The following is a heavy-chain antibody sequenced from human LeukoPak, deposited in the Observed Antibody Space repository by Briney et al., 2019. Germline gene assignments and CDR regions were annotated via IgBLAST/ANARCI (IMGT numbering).Heavy chain of an antibody. D-gene: IGHD4-17*01. V-gene: IGHV3-21*01. CDR3: ARLRGPSDY. Sequence: PGGSLRLSCAASGFTFSSYAMSWVRQAPGKGLEWVSSISTNSAFIYYADSVRGRFTISRDNTKNSLYLQMDSLTADDTAVYFCARLRGPSDYWGQGALVTVSS. CDR2: ISTNSAFI. CDR1: GFTFSSYA. J-gene: IGHJ4*02.